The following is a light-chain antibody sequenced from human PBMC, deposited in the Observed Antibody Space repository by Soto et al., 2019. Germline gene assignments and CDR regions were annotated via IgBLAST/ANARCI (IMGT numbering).Light chain of an antibody. CDR2: LGS. CDR1: QSLTHSSGYNY. Sequence: VLTQSPLSLFVSPGEPASISCRSSQSLTHSSGYNYLDWYLLKPGQPPQLLIYLGSNRGSGVPDRFSASGSGTDFTLTISRLETEDAGFYFCMQPLQTLITFVQGTRLEIQ. V-gene: IGKV2-28*01. CDR3: MQPLQTLIT. J-gene: IGKJ5*01.